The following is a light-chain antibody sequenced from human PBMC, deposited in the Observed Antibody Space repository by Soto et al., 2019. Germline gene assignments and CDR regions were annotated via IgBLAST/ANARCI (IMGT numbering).Light chain of an antibody. CDR1: QSVSTNY. CDR2: DAS. J-gene: IGKJ1*01. V-gene: IGKV3-20*01. CDR3: QQYDGSLWLT. Sequence: DIVLTQSPGTLSLSPGERATLSCRASQSVSTNYLSWYQQKPRQPTSLLMYDASIRATVLPDRFSSSGSGTAFTITIIRLEHEEFAVYYCQQYDGSLWLTFGQGTKVEIK.